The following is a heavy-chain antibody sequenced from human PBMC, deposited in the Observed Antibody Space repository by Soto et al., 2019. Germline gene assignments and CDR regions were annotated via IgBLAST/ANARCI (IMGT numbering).Heavy chain of an antibody. CDR3: AKDYMNSGWEAGWFDP. J-gene: IGHJ5*02. D-gene: IGHD6-19*01. V-gene: IGHV3-9*01. Sequence: TGGSLRLSCAASGFTFDDYAMHWVRQAPGKGLEWVSGISWNSGSIGYADSVKGRFTISRDNAKNSLYLQMNSLRAEDTALYCCAKDYMNSGWEAGWFDPWGQGTLVTVSS. CDR2: ISWNSGSI. CDR1: GFTFDDYA.